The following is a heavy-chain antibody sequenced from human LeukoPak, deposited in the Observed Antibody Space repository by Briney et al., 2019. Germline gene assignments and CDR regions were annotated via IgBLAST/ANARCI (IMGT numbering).Heavy chain of an antibody. Sequence: GGSLRLSCAASGFTFSSYSMNWVRQAPGKGLEWVSSISSSSSYIYYADSVKGRFTISRDNAKNSLYLQMNSLRAEDTAVYYCAGRNYDILTGYSHPSYYMDVWGKGTTVTVSS. V-gene: IGHV3-21*01. CDR1: GFTFSSYS. D-gene: IGHD3-9*01. CDR3: AGRNYDILTGYSHPSYYMDV. CDR2: ISSSSSYI. J-gene: IGHJ6*03.